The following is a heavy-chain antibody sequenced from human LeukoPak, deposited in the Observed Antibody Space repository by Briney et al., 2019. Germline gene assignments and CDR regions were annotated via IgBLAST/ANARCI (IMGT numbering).Heavy chain of an antibody. D-gene: IGHD6-19*01. Sequence: ASVKVSCKASGYTFTGYYMHWVRQAPGQGLEWMGWINPNSGGTNYAQKLQGRVTMTRDTSISTAYMELSRLRSDDTAVYYCARVGSGWSGFLYYFDYWGQGTLVTVSS. CDR3: ARVGSGWSGFLYYFDY. CDR2: INPNSGGT. V-gene: IGHV1-2*02. CDR1: GYTFTGYY. J-gene: IGHJ4*02.